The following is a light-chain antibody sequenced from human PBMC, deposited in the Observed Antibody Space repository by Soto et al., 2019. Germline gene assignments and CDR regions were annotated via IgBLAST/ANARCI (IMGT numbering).Light chain of an antibody. CDR3: CSYAVSRTYVV. V-gene: IGLV2-23*02. CDR2: EVS. Sequence: QSALTQPASVSGSPGQSITISCTGTSSDVGSYNLVSWYQQHPGKAPKLMIYEVSKRPSGVSNRFSGSKSGNTASLTISGLQAEDEADYYCCSYAVSRTYVVFGGGTKLTVL. J-gene: IGLJ2*01. CDR1: SSDVGSYNL.